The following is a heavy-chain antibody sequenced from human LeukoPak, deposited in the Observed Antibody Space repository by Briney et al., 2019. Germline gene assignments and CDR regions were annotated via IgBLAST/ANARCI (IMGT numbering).Heavy chain of an antibody. CDR2: IYYSGST. CDR1: GGSISSHY. D-gene: IGHD6-13*01. J-gene: IGHJ5*02. Sequence: SETLSLTCTVSGGSISSHYWSWIRQPPGKGLEWIGYIYYSGSTNYNPSLKSRVTISVDTSKNQFSLKLGSVTAADTAVYYCARLIAAAGTGWFDPWGQGTLVTVSS. V-gene: IGHV4-59*11. CDR3: ARLIAAAGTGWFDP.